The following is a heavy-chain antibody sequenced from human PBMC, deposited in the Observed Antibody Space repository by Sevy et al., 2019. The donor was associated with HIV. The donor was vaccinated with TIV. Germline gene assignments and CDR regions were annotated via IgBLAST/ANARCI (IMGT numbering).Heavy chain of an antibody. Sequence: GGSLRLSCAASGFTFSSYSMNWVRQAPGKGLEWVSYISSSSSTIYYADSVKGRFTISRDNAKNSLYLQMNSLRDEDTAVYYCARESGGITSTDAFDIWGQGTLVTVSS. CDR2: ISSSSSTI. D-gene: IGHD3-10*01. V-gene: IGHV3-48*02. J-gene: IGHJ3*02. CDR1: GFTFSSYS. CDR3: ARESGGITSTDAFDI.